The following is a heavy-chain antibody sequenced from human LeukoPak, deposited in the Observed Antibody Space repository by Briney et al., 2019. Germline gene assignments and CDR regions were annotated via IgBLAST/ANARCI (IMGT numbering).Heavy chain of an antibody. V-gene: IGHV4-4*09. Sequence: PSETLSLTCTVTGDSISLQYWNWIRQPPGKGLEWLGYISSSGNTNYHPSVNSRVTISRDTSKNQPSLRLKSLTAADTAVYYCARRSPIAAEDYWGQGILVTVSS. CDR3: ARRSPIAAEDY. J-gene: IGHJ4*02. CDR1: GDSISLQY. CDR2: ISSSGNT. D-gene: IGHD6-6*01.